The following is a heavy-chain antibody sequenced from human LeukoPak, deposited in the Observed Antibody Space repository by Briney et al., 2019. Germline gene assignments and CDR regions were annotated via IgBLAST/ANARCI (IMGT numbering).Heavy chain of an antibody. CDR3: ASRAVDYDYVWGSYRKYYFDY. CDR1: GGTFSSYA. D-gene: IGHD3-16*02. V-gene: IGHV1-69*04. J-gene: IGHJ4*02. CDR2: IIPILGIA. Sequence: SVKVSCKASGGTFSSYAISWVRQAPGQGLEWMGRIIPILGIANYAQKSQGRVTITADKSTSTAYMELSSLRSEDTAVYYCASRAVDYDYVWGSYRKYYFDYWGREPWSPSPQ.